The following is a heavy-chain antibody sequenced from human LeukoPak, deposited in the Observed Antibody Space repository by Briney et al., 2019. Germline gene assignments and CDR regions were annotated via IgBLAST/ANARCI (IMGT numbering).Heavy chain of an antibody. D-gene: IGHD3-16*01. CDR1: AVSFSSHE. CDR3: ARMGREGWFDP. J-gene: IGHJ5*02. Sequence: GGSLRLSCEASAVSFSSHEMNWVRQAPGKGLEWVAFNSGSGTTTYYADSVKGRFTISRDNAKNSLYLQMNSLRAEDTAVYYCARMGREGWFDPWGQGTLVTVSS. CDR2: NSGSGTTT. V-gene: IGHV3-48*03.